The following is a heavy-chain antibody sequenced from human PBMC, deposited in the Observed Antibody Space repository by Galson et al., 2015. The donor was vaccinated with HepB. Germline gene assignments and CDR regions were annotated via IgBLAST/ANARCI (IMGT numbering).Heavy chain of an antibody. Sequence: SLRLSCAASGFAFDNYAMTWVRQAPGKGLEWVSSIPNGGSHTYYADSVRGRFTLSRDNSKHTVSLQMSSLSADDTAVYYCAKDAIRASLHMWYFHYWGPGTLVVVSS. CDR3: AKDAIRASLHMWYFHY. V-gene: IGHV3-23*01. CDR1: GFAFDNYA. J-gene: IGHJ4*02. CDR2: IPNGGSHT. D-gene: IGHD2-15*01.